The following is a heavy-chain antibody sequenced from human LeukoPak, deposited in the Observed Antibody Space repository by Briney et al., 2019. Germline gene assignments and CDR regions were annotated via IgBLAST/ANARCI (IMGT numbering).Heavy chain of an antibody. CDR3: ARLGYTKSSNYYYYYLDV. V-gene: IGHV4-34*01. CDR2: INQSGRT. CDR1: GASLSGYY. J-gene: IGHJ6*03. D-gene: IGHD6-13*01. Sequence: SETLSLTCGVSGASLSGYYWNWIRQPPGKGLEWIGEINQSGRTNYNSSLKSRVTISADMSKNQFSLKLSSVTAADTAVYYCARLGYTKSSNYYYYYLDVWGKGTSVTLSS.